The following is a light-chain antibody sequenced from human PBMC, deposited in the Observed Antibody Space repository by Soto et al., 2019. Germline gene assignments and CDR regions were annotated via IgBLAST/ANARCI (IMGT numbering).Light chain of an antibody. CDR2: KAS. CDR1: QSISSW. V-gene: IGKV1-5*03. CDR3: QQYNSYPCT. Sequence: DIPMTQSPSTLSASVGDRVTITCRASQSISSWLAWYQQKPGKAPKLLIYKASILESGVSLRFSGSGSGTEFTLTISGLQPDDFATYYCQQYNSYPCTFGQGTELEIK. J-gene: IGKJ2*02.